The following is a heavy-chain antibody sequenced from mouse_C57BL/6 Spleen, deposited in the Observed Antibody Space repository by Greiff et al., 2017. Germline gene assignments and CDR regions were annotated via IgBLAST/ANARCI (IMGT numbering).Heavy chain of an antibody. D-gene: IGHD1-1*01. CDR2: ISSGSSTI. CDR1: GFTFSDYG. V-gene: IGHV5-17*01. J-gene: IGHJ2*01. Sequence: EVKLMESGGGLVKPGGSLKLSCAASGFTFSDYGMHWVRQAPEKGLEWVAYISSGSSTIYYADTVKGRFTISRDNAKNTLFLQMTSLRSEDTAMYYGARGGDYGSIFDYWGQGTTLTVSS. CDR3: ARGGDYGSIFDY.